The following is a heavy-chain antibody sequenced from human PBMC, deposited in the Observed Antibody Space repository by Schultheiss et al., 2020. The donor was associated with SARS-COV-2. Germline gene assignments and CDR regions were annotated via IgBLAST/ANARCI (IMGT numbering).Heavy chain of an antibody. V-gene: IGHV4-38-2*01. CDR2: INHSGST. CDR3: ARGGSSIAARYFDY. Sequence: SETLSLTCAVSGYSISSGYYWGWIRQPPGKGLEWIGEINHSGSTNYNPSLKSRVTISVDTSKNQFSLKLSSVTAADTAVYYCARGGSSIAARYFDYWGQGTLVTVSS. D-gene: IGHD6-6*01. J-gene: IGHJ4*02. CDR1: GYSISSGYY.